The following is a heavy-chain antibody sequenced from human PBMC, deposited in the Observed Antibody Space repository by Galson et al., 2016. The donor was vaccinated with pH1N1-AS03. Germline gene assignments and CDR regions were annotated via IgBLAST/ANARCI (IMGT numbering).Heavy chain of an antibody. CDR3: ARTKPRWFGELLGAFDI. CDR2: IDWDDDK. CDR1: GFSLTTSEMC. V-gene: IGHV2-70*01. D-gene: IGHD3-10*01. Sequence: PALVKPTQTLTLTCTFSGFSLTTSEMCVSWIRQPPGKALEWLAVIDWDDDKYYSTSLKTRLTISKDTSKNQVALTMTNMDPVDTATYYCARTKPRWFGELLGAFDIWGQGTMVTVSS. J-gene: IGHJ3*02.